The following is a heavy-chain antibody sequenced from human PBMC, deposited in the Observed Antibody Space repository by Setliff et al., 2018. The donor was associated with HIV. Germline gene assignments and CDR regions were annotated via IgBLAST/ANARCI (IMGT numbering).Heavy chain of an antibody. CDR3: ARAFCSSASCYGGGDAFGI. J-gene: IGHJ3*02. D-gene: IGHD2-2*01. Sequence: SETLSLTCTVSGGSISSGGYYWSWIRQHPGRGLEWIGYIYYSGNTYYSPSLKSRLTISVDTSKNHFSLKLSSVTAADTAVYYCARAFCSSASCYGGGDAFGIWGQGTMVTVSS. V-gene: IGHV4-31*03. CDR1: GGSISSGGYY. CDR2: IYYSGNT.